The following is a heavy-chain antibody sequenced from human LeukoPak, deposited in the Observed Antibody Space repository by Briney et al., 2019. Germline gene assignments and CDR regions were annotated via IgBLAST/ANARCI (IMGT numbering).Heavy chain of an antibody. CDR3: ARDPQGP. CDR2: IYHSGST. Sequence: SETLSLTCTVSGYSISSGYYWGWIRQPPGKGLEWIGSIYHSGSTYYNPSLKSRVTISVDTSKNQFSLHLNSVTPEDTAVYYCARDPQGPWGQGTLVTVSS. CDR1: GYSISSGYY. V-gene: IGHV4-38-2*02. J-gene: IGHJ5*02.